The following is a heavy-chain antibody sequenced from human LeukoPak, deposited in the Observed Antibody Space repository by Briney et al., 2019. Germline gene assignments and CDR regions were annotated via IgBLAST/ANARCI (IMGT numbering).Heavy chain of an antibody. CDR1: GFTFNSYA. V-gene: IGHV3-23*01. CDR2: ISYSGGST. J-gene: IGHJ6*03. CDR3: AKVASTVTTYYYYMDV. Sequence: GGSLRLSCVASGFTFNSYAMSWVRQAPGKGLEWVSSISYSGGSTYYADSVKGRFTISRDSSKNTLYLQMNSLRAEDTAVYYCAKVASTVTTYYYYMDVWGQGTTVTVSS. D-gene: IGHD4-17*01.